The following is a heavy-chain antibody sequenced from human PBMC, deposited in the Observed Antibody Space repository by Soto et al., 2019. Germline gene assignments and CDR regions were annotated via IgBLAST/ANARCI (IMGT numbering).Heavy chain of an antibody. CDR1: GGTFSSYA. V-gene: IGHV1-69*13. Sequence: VKVSCKASGGTFSSYAISWVRQAPGQGLEWMGGIIPIFGTANYAQKFQGRVTITADESTSTAYMELSSLRSEDTAVYYCARRSEGTDIVATIPYLGMDVWGQGTTVTVSS. CDR2: IIPIFGTA. CDR3: ARRSEGTDIVATIPYLGMDV. D-gene: IGHD5-12*01. J-gene: IGHJ6*02.